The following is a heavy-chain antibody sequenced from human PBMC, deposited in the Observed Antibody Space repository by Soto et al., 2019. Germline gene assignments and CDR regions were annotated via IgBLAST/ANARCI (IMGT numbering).Heavy chain of an antibody. V-gene: IGHV5-10-1*01. CDR3: ARVEGITIFGVVPGGAIDI. CDR2: IDPSDSYT. D-gene: IGHD3-3*01. CDR1: GYSFTSYW. J-gene: IGHJ3*02. Sequence: GEALRVSCRGSGYSFTSYWISWVRQMPGKGLEWMGRIDPSDSYTNYSPSFQGHVTISADKSISTAYLQWSSLKASDTAMYYCARVEGITIFGVVPGGAIDICGQGTMVTVS.